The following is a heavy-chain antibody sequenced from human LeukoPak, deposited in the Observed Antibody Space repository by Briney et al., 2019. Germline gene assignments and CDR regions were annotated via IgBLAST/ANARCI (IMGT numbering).Heavy chain of an antibody. D-gene: IGHD3-10*01. V-gene: IGHV3-11*04. J-gene: IGHJ6*04. CDR2: ISSSGSTI. CDR1: GFTVSSNY. Sequence: GGSLRLSCAASGFTVSSNYMSWVRQAPGKGLEWVSYISSSGSTIYYADSVKGRFTISRDNAKNSLYLQMNSLRAEDTAVYYCARDSDYYGSGSYYPYYYYYGMDVWGKGTTVTVSS. CDR3: ARDSDYYGSGSYYPYYYYYGMDV.